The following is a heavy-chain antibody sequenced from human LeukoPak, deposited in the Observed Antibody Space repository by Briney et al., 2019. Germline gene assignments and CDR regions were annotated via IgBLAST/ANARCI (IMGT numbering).Heavy chain of an antibody. V-gene: IGHV3-48*01. J-gene: IGHJ4*01. Sequence: GGSLRLSCAASGFTFSPYSMNWVRQAPGKGLEWVSYISSSSITIHYADSVRGRFTISRDNAKNSLYLQTNSLRAEDTAVYYCARSDNGVCDYWGQGTLVTVSS. CDR2: ISSSSITI. CDR3: ARSDNGVCDY. CDR1: GFTFSPYS. D-gene: IGHD2-8*01.